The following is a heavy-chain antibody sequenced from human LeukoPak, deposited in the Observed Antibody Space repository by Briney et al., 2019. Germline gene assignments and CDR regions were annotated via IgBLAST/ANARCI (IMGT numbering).Heavy chain of an antibody. D-gene: IGHD5-18*01. V-gene: IGHV1-2*02. CDR2: NNPNSGAT. Sequence: GASVKVSCKASGYTFIDYYIHWVRQAAGQGLEWMGWNNPNSGATDYARKFQDRVTMTRDTSTNTAYMELSGLRSDDTAVYYCARVRYGYSTTREPPRDYFDNWGQGTLVTVSS. CDR3: ARVRYGYSTTREPPRDYFDN. CDR1: GYTFIDYY. J-gene: IGHJ4*02.